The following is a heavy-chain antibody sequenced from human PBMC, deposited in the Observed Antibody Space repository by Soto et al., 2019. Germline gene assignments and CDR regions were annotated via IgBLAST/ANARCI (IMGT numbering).Heavy chain of an antibody. J-gene: IGHJ2*01. V-gene: IGHV3-30-3*01. CDR1: GFTFSSYA. Sequence: QVQLVESGGGVVQPGRSLRLSCAASGFTFSSYAMHWVRQAPGKGLEWVAVISYDGSNKYYADSVKGRFTISRDNSKNTLYLQMNSLRAEDTAVYYCARDGLEQQLVHWYFDLWGRGTLVTVSS. CDR3: ARDGLEQQLVHWYFDL. D-gene: IGHD6-13*01. CDR2: ISYDGSNK.